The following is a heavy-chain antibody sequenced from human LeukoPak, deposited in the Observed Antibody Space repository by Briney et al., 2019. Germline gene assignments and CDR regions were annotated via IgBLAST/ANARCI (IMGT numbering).Heavy chain of an antibody. CDR2: MNPNSGNT. D-gene: IGHD3-22*01. V-gene: IGHV1-8*01. CDR3: ARGLYDSSGYYDY. CDR1: GYTFTSYD. Sequence: ASVKVSCKASGYTFTSYDINWVRQATGQGLEWMGWMNPNSGNTGYAQKFQGRVTMTRNTSISTAYTELSSLRSEDTAAYYCARGLYDSSGYYDYWGQGTLVTVSS. J-gene: IGHJ4*02.